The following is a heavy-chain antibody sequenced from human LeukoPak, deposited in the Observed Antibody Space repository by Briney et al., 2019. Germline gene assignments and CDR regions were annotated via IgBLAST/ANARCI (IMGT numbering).Heavy chain of an antibody. J-gene: IGHJ4*02. CDR2: IYYSGST. V-gene: IGHV4-59*01. Sequence: GLEWIGYIYYSGSTNYTPSLKSRVTISVDTSKNQFSLKLSSVTAADTAVYYCARGPFDYWGQGTLVTVSS. CDR3: ARGPFDY.